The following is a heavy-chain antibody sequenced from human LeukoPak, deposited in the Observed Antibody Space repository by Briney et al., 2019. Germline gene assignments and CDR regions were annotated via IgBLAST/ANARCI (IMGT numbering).Heavy chain of an antibody. D-gene: IGHD3-10*01. CDR1: GFTFSDYY. CDR2: ISSSGSTI. CDR3: ARDSVLWFGESSYNWFDP. J-gene: IGHJ5*02. V-gene: IGHV3-11*04. Sequence: GGSLRLSCAASGFTFSDYYMSWIRQAPGKGLEWVSYISSSGSTIYYADSVKGRFTISRDNAKNSLYLQMNSLRAEDTAVYYCARDSVLWFGESSYNWFDPWGQGTLVTVSS.